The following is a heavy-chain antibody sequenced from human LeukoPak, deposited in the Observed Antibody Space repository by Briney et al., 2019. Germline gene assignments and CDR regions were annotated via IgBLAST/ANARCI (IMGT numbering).Heavy chain of an antibody. Sequence: ASVKVSCKASGYTFTSYGISWVRQAPGQGLEWMGWVSAYNGNTNYAQKFQGRVTITRNTSIGTAYMELSSLRSEDTAVYYCARFSTGIAAAETNLNAFDIWGQGTMVTVSS. CDR3: ARFSTGIAAAETNLNAFDI. J-gene: IGHJ3*02. CDR1: GYTFTSYG. V-gene: IGHV1-18*01. CDR2: VSAYNGNT. D-gene: IGHD6-13*01.